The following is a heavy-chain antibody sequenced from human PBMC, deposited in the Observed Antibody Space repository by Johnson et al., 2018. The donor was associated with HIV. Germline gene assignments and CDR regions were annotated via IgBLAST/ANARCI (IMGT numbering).Heavy chain of an antibody. Sequence: QVQLVESGGGVVQPGRYLRLSCAASGLTFSNYGMHWVRQAPGKGLEWVAVISYDGSNKYYGDSVKGRFTISRDNSKNTLSLQMNSLRAEDMAVYYCAKDLGWGLGDDAFDIWGQGTMVTVSS. CDR3: AKDLGWGLGDDAFDI. D-gene: IGHD2-21*02. CDR2: ISYDGSNK. J-gene: IGHJ3*02. V-gene: IGHV3-30*18. CDR1: GLTFSNYG.